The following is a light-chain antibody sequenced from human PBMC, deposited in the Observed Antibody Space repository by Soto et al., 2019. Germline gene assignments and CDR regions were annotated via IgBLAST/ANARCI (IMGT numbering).Light chain of an antibody. V-gene: IGKV3-11*01. CDR2: DAS. CDR1: QGVGTS. CDR3: QVRDVWPS. J-gene: IGKJ1*01. Sequence: IVLTQSPVTLALSPGERAVLSCRASQGVGTSLAWYQHKPGQAPRLFIYDASKRAPGIPARFSGGGSGTDFTLTISSLEPEDIAVYYCQVRDVWPSFGQGTKVEIK.